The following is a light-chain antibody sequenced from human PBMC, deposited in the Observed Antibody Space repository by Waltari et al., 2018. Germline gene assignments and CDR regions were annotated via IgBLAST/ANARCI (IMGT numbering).Light chain of an antibody. J-gene: IGLJ1*01. CDR2: EVS. CDR1: DSAVGAYDF. V-gene: IGLV2-14*01. CDR3: SSYTTSSAPGV. Sequence: QSALTQPASVSGSPGQSINISCSGTDSAVGAYDFVPRYQQHPGKAPHLIIYEVSNRPSGISNRFSASKSGNTASLTISGLQAEDEADYYCSSYTTSSAPGVFGTGTRVTVL.